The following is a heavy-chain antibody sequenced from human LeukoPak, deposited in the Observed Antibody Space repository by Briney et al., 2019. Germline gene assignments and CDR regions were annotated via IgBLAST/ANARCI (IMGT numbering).Heavy chain of an antibody. CDR1: GFTFSSYG. J-gene: IGHJ4*02. CDR3: AKDLSADYYDSSGSDY. Sequence: GGSLRLSCAASGFTFSSYGMHWVRQAPGKGLEWVAFIRYDGSNKYYADSVKGRFTISRDNSKNTLYLQMNRLRAEETAVYYCAKDLSADYYDSSGSDYWGQGTLVTVSS. CDR2: IRYDGSNK. V-gene: IGHV3-30*02. D-gene: IGHD3-22*01.